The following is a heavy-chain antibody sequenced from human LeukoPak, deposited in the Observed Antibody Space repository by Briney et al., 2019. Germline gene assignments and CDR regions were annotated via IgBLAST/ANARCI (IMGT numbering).Heavy chain of an antibody. CDR3: ARDPDGYRQGHHFDY. Sequence: GRSLRLSCAASGFTFSSYGMYWVRQAPGKGLEWVSVIYSGGSTYYADSVKGRFTISRDNSKNTLYLQMNSLKAEDTAVYYCARDPDGYRQGHHFDYWGQGTLVTVSS. CDR2: IYSGGST. CDR1: GFTFSSYG. V-gene: IGHV3-66*01. D-gene: IGHD5-18*01. J-gene: IGHJ4*02.